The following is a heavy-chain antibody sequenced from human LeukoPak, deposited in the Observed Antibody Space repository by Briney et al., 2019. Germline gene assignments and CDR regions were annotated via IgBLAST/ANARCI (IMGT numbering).Heavy chain of an antibody. J-gene: IGHJ1*01. V-gene: IGHV4-39*01. D-gene: IGHD3-22*01. CDR2: IYYSGST. Sequence: SETLSLTCSVSGGSLSSSSYYWGWIRQAPGRGLVWLGNIYYSGSTYYSPSLKSRVTIYLDTSKNQFSLKLNSVTAADTAVYYCARQFYESRSPHAKYFQQWGQGTLVTVSS. CDR3: ARQFYESRSPHAKYFQQ. CDR1: GGSLSSSSYY.